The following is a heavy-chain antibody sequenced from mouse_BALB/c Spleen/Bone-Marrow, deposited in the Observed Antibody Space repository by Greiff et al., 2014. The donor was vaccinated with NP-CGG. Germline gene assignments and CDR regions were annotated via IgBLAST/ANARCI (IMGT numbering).Heavy chain of an antibody. CDR1: GFSLSRYN. V-gene: IGHV2-6-4*01. Sequence: VMLVESGPGLVAPSQSLSITCTVSGFSLSRYNVHWVRQPPGKGLEWLGMIWNGGSTDYNSALKSRLSISKVNSKSQVFLKMNNLQTDATDMYACARNYYGIPYDIDYWGQGTTLTVSS. D-gene: IGHD1-1*01. CDR2: IWNGGST. CDR3: ARNYYGIPYDIDY. J-gene: IGHJ2*01.